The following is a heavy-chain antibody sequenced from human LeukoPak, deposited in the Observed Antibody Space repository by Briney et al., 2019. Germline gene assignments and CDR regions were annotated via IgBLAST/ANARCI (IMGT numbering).Heavy chain of an antibody. D-gene: IGHD2-2*01. CDR2: IYYSGNTYT. CDR3: AAGVYQLLLGRVNWFDP. V-gene: IGHV4-39*01. J-gene: IGHJ5*02. Sequence: PSETLSLTCTVSGDSISSINYYWGWIRQPPGKGLEWIGSIYYSGNTYTYYTPSLKSRVTISVDTSKNQFSLKLSSVTAADTAVYYCAAGVYQLLLGRVNWFDPWGQGTLVTVSS. CDR1: GDSISSINYY.